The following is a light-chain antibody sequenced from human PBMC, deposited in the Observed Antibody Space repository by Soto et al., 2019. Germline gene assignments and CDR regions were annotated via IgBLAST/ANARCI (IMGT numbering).Light chain of an antibody. J-gene: IGLJ3*02. CDR3: SSYTSSSTWV. V-gene: IGLV2-14*01. Sequence: QSALTQPASVSGSPGQSITISCTGTTSDVGSYNYVSWYQKNPGKDPKLLVYDVSNRPSGVSNRFSGSKSGNTASLTISGLQPEDEADYYCSSYTSSSTWVFGGGTKLTVL. CDR2: DVS. CDR1: TSDVGSYNY.